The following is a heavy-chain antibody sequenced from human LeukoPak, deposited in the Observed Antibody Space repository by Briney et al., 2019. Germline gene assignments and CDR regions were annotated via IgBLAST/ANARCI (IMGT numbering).Heavy chain of an antibody. Sequence: ASVKVSCKASGYTFTSYGISWVRQAPGQGLEWMGWISAYNGNTNYAQKLQGRVTMTTDTSTSTAYMELRSLRSDDTAVYYCARRVVPADLPTYWYFDLWGRGTLVTVSS. CDR2: ISAYNGNT. J-gene: IGHJ2*01. CDR1: GYTFTSYG. V-gene: IGHV1-18*01. D-gene: IGHD2-2*01. CDR3: ARRVVPADLPTYWYFDL.